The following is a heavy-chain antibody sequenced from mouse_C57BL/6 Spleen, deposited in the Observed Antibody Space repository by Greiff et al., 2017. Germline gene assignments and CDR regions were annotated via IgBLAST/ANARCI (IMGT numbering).Heavy chain of an antibody. CDR3: ARASTVVEAMDY. CDR1: GYTFTSYW. D-gene: IGHD1-1*01. CDR2: IDPSDSET. J-gene: IGHJ4*01. Sequence: QVQLQQPGAELVRPGSSVKLSCKASGYTFTSYWMHWVKQRPIQGLEWIGNIDPSDSETHYNQKFKDKATLTVDKSSSTAYMQLSSLTSEDSAVYYCARASTVVEAMDYWGQGTSVTVSS. V-gene: IGHV1-52*01.